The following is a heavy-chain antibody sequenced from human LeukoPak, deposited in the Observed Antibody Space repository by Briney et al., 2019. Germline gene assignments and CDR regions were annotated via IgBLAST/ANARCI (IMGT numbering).Heavy chain of an antibody. CDR3: ISDHTGHDDY. CDR2: INIDGSTT. Sequence: GGSLRLSCAASGFSFSSYWMHWVRQAPGKGLVWVSRINIDGSTTTYADSVKGRFTISRDNAKNTLSLQMNSLRADDTAVYYCISDHTGHDDYGGQGTLVTVSS. D-gene: IGHD1-1*01. J-gene: IGHJ4*02. V-gene: IGHV3-74*01. CDR1: GFSFSSYW.